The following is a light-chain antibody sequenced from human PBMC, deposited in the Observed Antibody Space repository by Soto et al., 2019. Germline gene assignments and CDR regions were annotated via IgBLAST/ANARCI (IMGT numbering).Light chain of an antibody. CDR2: DTS. Sequence: EIVLTHSPGTLSLSPCERATLSSSASQSLSSSYLAWYQQKPGQAPRLLIHDTSSRAIGIPDRFSGSKSGTNFTLTIRRMEPEDVGMYYCQQYGSSPITFGQGTRLEIK. V-gene: IGKV3-20*01. CDR1: QSLSSSY. J-gene: IGKJ5*01. CDR3: QQYGSSPIT.